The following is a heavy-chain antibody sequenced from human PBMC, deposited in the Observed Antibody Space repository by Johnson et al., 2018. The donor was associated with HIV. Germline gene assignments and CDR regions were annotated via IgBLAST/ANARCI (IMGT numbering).Heavy chain of an antibody. D-gene: IGHD3-10*01. CDR3: ARWVMVRGREGFDM. V-gene: IGHV3-23*04. Sequence: VQLVESGGGLVRPGGSLRLSCVASGFNFIDYAMIWVRQAPGKGLEWVSFISGGEDDTYYADSVKGRFTISRDTSKNTLYLQMNSLRAEDTAVYYCARWVMVRGREGFDMWGQGTMVTVSS. J-gene: IGHJ3*02. CDR1: GFNFIDYA. CDR2: ISGGEDDT.